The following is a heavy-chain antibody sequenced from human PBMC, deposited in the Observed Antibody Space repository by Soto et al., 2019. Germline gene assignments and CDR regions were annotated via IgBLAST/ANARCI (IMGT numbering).Heavy chain of an antibody. Sequence: SETLSLTCTVSGGSISSYYWSWIRQPAGKGLEWIGLIYSTGSTNYNPSLKSRVTMSVDASKNQFSLKLNSVTAADTAVYYCARDRTGRGDWFDPWGQGTLFTVSS. CDR3: ARDRTGRGDWFDP. CDR1: GGSISSYY. CDR2: IYSTGST. J-gene: IGHJ5*02. D-gene: IGHD3-10*01. V-gene: IGHV4-4*07.